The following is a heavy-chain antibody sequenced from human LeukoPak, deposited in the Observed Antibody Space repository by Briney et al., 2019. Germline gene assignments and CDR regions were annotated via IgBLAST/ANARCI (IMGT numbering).Heavy chain of an antibody. CDR3: ARSGGDGYCSTTLCRAASD. CDR1: GYTFTRYG. CDR2: ISGYNGNT. J-gene: IGHJ4*02. Sequence: ASVKVSCKASGYTFTRYGISWVRQAPGQGLEWVGWISGYNGNTKYAQKFQGRVTMTRNTSISTAYMELSSLRSEDTAVYYCARSGGDGYCSTTLCRAASDWGQGTLVTVSS. V-gene: IGHV1-18*01. D-gene: IGHD2-2*01.